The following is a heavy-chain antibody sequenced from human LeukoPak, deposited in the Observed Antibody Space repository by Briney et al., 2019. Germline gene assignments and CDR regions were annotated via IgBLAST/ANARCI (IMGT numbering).Heavy chain of an antibody. D-gene: IGHD7-27*01. J-gene: IGHJ4*02. CDR3: ARDYGHELGIGY. CDR1: GFTFTNYG. Sequence: GGSLRLSCAASGFTFTNYGMSWVRQAPGKGLEWVSGISGSAYSTYYADSVKGRFTISRDNSKNTLYLQMNSLRAEDTAVYYCARDYGHELGIGYWGQGTLVTVSS. V-gene: IGHV3-23*01. CDR2: ISGSAYST.